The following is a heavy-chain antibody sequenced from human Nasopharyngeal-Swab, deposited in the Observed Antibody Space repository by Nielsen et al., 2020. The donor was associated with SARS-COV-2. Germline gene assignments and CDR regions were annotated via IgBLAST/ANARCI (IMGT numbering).Heavy chain of an antibody. CDR1: GGSVSSGSYY. D-gene: IGHD3-3*01. CDR2: IYYSGST. Sequence: SETLSLTCTVSGGSVSSGSYYWSWIRQPPGKGLEWIGYIYYSGSTNYNPSLKSRVTISVDTSKNQFSLKLSSVTAADTAVYYCARDIWSGYRGAPPLRYMDVWGKGTTVTVSS. J-gene: IGHJ6*03. V-gene: IGHV4-61*01. CDR3: ARDIWSGYRGAPPLRYMDV.